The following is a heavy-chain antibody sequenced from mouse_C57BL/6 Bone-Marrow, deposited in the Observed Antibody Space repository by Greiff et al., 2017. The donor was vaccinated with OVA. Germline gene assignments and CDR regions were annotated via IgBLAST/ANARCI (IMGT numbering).Heavy chain of an antibody. V-gene: IGHV1-55*01. Sequence: QVQLQQPGAELVKPGASVKMSCKASGYTFTSYWITWVKQRPGQGLEWIGDIYPGSGSTNYNEKFKSKATLTVDTSSSTAYMQLSSLTSEDSAVYYCARIYYDDWYFDVWGTGTTVTVSS. CDR1: GYTFTSYW. J-gene: IGHJ1*03. CDR2: IYPGSGST. D-gene: IGHD2-4*01. CDR3: ARIYYDDWYFDV.